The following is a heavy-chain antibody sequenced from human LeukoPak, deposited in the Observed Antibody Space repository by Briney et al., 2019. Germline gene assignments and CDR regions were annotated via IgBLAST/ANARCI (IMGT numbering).Heavy chain of an antibody. Sequence: GASVKVSCKASGYTFTGYYIHWVRQAPGQGLEWVGWINPNTGGTKNAQNFQGRVSMTRETSISTAYMELSRLKSDDTAVYYCAREMYIHSYSYYMDVWGKGTTVTVSS. CDR2: INPNTGGT. CDR3: AREMYIHSYSYYMDV. J-gene: IGHJ6*03. CDR1: GYTFTGYY. D-gene: IGHD1-14*01. V-gene: IGHV1-2*02.